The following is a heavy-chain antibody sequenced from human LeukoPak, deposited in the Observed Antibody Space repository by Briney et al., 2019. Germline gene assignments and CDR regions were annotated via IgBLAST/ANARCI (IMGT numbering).Heavy chain of an antibody. CDR2: IYYSGST. CDR3: ASSTGPRGGRGYFDY. J-gene: IGHJ4*02. D-gene: IGHD4-17*01. Sequence: GSLRLSCAASGFTFSSYAMSWIRQPPGKGLEWIGSIYYSGSTYYNSSLKSRVTISVDTSKNQFSLKLSSVTAADTAVYYCASSTGPRGGRGYFDYWGQGTLVTVSS. CDR1: GFTFSSYA. V-gene: IGHV4-39*01.